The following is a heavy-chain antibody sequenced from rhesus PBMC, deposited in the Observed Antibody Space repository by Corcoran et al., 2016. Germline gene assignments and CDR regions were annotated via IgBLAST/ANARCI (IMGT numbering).Heavy chain of an antibody. Sequence: QVQLVQSGAEVKKPGASVKLSCKASGYTFTSYYINWVRQAPGKVLEWMGWINPRNGKTGYAQKFQGRVPMTRETSTSTAYMELSSLRSEDTAVYYCTRDLRRRFDVWGPGVLVTVSS. V-gene: IGHV1S9*01. CDR1: GYTFTSYY. J-gene: IGHJ5-1*01. CDR3: TRDLRRRFDV. D-gene: IGHD2-39*01. CDR2: INPRNGKT.